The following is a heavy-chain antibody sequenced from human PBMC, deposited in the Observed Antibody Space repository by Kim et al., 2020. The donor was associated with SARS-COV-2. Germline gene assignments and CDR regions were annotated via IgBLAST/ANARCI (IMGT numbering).Heavy chain of an antibody. CDR3: ARYCSSTSCDY. CDR1: GYTFTGYY. V-gene: IGHV1-2*02. D-gene: IGHD2-2*01. J-gene: IGHJ4*02. CDR2: INPNSGGT. Sequence: ASVKVSCKASGYTFTGYYMHWVRQAPGQGLEWMGWINPNSGGTNYVQKFQGRVTMTRDTSISTAYMELSRLRSDDTAVYYCARYCSSTSCDYWGQGTLVTVSS.